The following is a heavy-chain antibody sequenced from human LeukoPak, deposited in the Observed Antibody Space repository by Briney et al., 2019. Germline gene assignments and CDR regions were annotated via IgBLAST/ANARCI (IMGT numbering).Heavy chain of an antibody. CDR3: AKGGDYSNLLYFDY. V-gene: IGHV3-30-3*01. D-gene: IGHD4-11*01. J-gene: IGHJ4*02. CDR2: ISYDGNTI. CDR1: EFTFSNYA. Sequence: PGGSLRLSCAASEFTFSNYALHWVRQAPGKGLQWVAVISYDGNTIHYADSVKGRFIISRDTSKNTLYLQMNSLRAEDTAVYYCAKGGDYSNLLYFDYWGQGTLVTVSS.